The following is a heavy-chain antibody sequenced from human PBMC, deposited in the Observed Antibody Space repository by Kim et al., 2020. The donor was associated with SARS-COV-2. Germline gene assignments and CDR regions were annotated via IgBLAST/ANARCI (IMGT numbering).Heavy chain of an antibody. CDR3: ARDSPTVTTYYYMDV. J-gene: IGHJ6*03. CDR1: GGTFSSYA. D-gene: IGHD4-4*01. Sequence: SVKVSCKASGGTFSSYAISWVRQAPGQGLEWMGRIIPILGIANYAQKFQGRVTITADKSTSTAYMELSSLRSEDTAVYYCARDSPTVTTYYYMDVWGKGTTVTVSS. V-gene: IGHV1-69*04. CDR2: IIPILGIA.